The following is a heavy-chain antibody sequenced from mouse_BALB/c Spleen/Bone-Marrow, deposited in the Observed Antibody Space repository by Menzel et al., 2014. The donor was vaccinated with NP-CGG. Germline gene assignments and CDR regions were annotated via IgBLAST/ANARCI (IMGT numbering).Heavy chain of an antibody. J-gene: IGHJ2*01. CDR1: GFIFSSFG. Sequence: EVKLMESGGGLVQPGGSRKLSCAASGFIFSSFGMHWVRQAPEKGLEWVAYISSGSSTIFYADTVKGRFTISRDNPRNTLFLQMTSLRPEDTAMYYCTRGGNWDDFDYWGQGTTLTVSS. CDR2: ISSGSSTI. CDR3: TRGGNWDDFDY. D-gene: IGHD4-1*01. V-gene: IGHV5-17*02.